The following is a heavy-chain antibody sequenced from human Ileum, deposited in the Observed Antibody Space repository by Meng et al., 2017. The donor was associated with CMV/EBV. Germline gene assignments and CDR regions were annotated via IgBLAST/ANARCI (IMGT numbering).Heavy chain of an antibody. Sequence: CKTSGYTFTSNNFLWVRQAPGQGPEWMGWIDTNTGNPTYAQGFTGRFVFSLDTSVNTAYLQISSLKAEDTAVYYCARDGLSGRYFDYWGQGTLVTVSS. CDR1: GYTFTSNN. D-gene: IGHD1-26*01. CDR2: IDTNTGNP. CDR3: ARDGLSGRYFDY. V-gene: IGHV7-4-1*02. J-gene: IGHJ4*02.